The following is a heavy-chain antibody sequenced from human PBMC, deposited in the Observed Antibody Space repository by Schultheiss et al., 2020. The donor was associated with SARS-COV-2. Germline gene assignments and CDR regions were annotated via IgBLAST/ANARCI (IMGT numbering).Heavy chain of an antibody. Sequence: GGSLRLSCAASGFTVSSNYMSWVRQAPGKGLEWVSVIYSGGSTYYADSVKGRFTISRDNAKNTLHLQRNSLRAEDTAVYHCASWEVGATRYYYGMDVWGQGTTVTVSS. CDR1: GFTVSSNY. V-gene: IGHV3-66*01. CDR3: ASWEVGATRYYYGMDV. D-gene: IGHD1-26*01. J-gene: IGHJ6*02. CDR2: IYSGGST.